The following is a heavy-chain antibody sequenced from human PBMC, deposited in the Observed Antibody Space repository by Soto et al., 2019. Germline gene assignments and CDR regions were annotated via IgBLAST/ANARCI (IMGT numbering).Heavy chain of an antibody. CDR1: GGSISSGGYY. D-gene: IGHD3-22*01. J-gene: IGHJ4*02. CDR2: IYYSGST. V-gene: IGHV4-31*03. CDR3: ARGRPYYYDSSGYAPRHPVDY. Sequence: PSETLSLTCTVSGGSISSGGYYWSWIRQHPGKGLEWIGYIYYSGSTYYNPSLKSRVTISVDTSKNQFSLKLSSVTAADTAVYYCARGRPYYYDSSGYAPRHPVDYWGQGTLVTVSS.